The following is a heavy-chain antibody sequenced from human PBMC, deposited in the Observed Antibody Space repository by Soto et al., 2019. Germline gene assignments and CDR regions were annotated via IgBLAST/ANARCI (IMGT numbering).Heavy chain of an antibody. CDR3: ASGYCSGTSCYRGGYGMDG. CDR1: GYTFTSYG. CDR2: ISAYNGNT. D-gene: IGHD2-2*02. Sequence: ASVKVSCKASGYTFTSYGISWVRQAPGQGLEWMGWISAYNGNTNYAQKLQGRVTMTTDTSTSTAYMELRSLRSDDTAVSYCASGYCSGTSCYRGGYGMDGWGKGTRVTVGS. J-gene: IGHJ6*01. V-gene: IGHV1-18*01.